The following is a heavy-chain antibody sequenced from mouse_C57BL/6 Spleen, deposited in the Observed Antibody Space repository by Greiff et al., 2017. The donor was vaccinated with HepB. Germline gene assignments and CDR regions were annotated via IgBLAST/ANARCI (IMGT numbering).Heavy chain of an antibody. CDR1: GYAFSSSW. Sequence: VQLQQSGPELVKPGASVKISCKASGYAFSSSWMNWVKQRPGQGLEWIGRIYPGDGDTNYNGKFKGKATLTADKSSSTAYMQLSSLTSEDSAVYFCARDAPMDYWGQGTSVTVSS. CDR2: IYPGDGDT. V-gene: IGHV1-82*01. CDR3: ARDAPMDY. J-gene: IGHJ4*01.